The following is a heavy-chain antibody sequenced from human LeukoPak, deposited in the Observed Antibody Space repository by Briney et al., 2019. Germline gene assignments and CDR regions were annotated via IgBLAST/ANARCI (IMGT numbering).Heavy chain of an antibody. CDR3: ARRYIRGIVATIPWNNWFDP. D-gene: IGHD5-12*01. J-gene: IGHJ5*02. CDR2: ISHSGST. V-gene: IGHV4-34*01. CDR1: GGSFSGYY. Sequence: PSETLSLTCAVCGGSFSGYYWSWIRQPPGKGLEWIGEISHSGSTNYNPSLKSRVTISVDTSKNQFSLKLSSVTAADTAVYYCARRYIRGIVATIPWNNWFDPWGQGTLVTVSS.